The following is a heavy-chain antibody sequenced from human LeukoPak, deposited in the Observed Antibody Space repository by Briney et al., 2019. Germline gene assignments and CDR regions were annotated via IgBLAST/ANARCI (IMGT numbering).Heavy chain of an antibody. V-gene: IGHV3-21*01. J-gene: IGHJ6*02. Sequence: GGSLRLSCAASGFTFSSYSMNWVRQAPGKGLEWVSSISSSSSYIYYADSVKGRFTISRDNAKNSLYLQMNSLRAEDTAVYYCAREGAAPMVTFSNYHGMDVWAQGPRVPVP. CDR2: ISSSSSYI. CDR1: GFTFSSYS. D-gene: IGHD5-18*01. CDR3: AREGAAPMVTFSNYHGMDV.